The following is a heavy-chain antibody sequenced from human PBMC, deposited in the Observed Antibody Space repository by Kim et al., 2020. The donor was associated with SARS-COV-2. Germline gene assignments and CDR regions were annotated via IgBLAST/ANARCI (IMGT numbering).Heavy chain of an antibody. CDR1: GFTFSSYA. D-gene: IGHD1-26*01. V-gene: IGHV3-23*03. J-gene: IGHJ4*02. CDR3: AKVTWERSFDY. CDR2: IYSGGSSA. Sequence: GGSLRLSCAASGFTFSSYAMSWVRQAPGKGLEWVSVIYSGGSSAYYADSVKGRFTISRDNSKNKMYLQVNSLGAEDTAVYYCAKVTWERSFDYWGQGTLVTVSS.